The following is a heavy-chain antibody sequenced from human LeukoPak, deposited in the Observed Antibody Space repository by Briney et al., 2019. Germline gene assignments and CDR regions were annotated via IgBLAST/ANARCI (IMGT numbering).Heavy chain of an antibody. J-gene: IGHJ4*02. CDR1: GFTFSNYV. CDR3: ARGVVIAPQTFDY. CDR2: ISGSSGRT. D-gene: IGHD2-21*01. Sequence: GGSLRLSCAASGFTFSNYVMSWVRQAPGKGLEWVSSISGSSGRTYYADSVKGRFTISRDNSKNTLYVEMKSLRAEDTAVYYCARGVVIAPQTFDYWGQGTLVTVSS. V-gene: IGHV3-23*01.